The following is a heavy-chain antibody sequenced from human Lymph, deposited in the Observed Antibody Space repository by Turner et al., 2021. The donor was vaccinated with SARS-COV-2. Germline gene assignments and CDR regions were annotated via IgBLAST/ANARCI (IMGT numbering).Heavy chain of an antibody. Sequence: EVQPVASGGGSIQPGGSLTLSCAASGLTVSSNYLGWVRQAPGKGLEWVSVIYSGGSTYYADSVKGRFTISRDNSKNTLYLQMNSLRAEDTAVYYCARDLYYYGMDVWGQGTTVTVSS. CDR3: ARDLYYYGMDV. J-gene: IGHJ6*02. CDR1: GLTVSSNY. CDR2: IYSGGST. V-gene: IGHV3-53*01.